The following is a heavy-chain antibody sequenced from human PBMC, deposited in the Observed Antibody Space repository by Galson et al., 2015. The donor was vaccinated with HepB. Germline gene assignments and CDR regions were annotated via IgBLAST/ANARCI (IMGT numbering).Heavy chain of an antibody. J-gene: IGHJ3*02. V-gene: IGHV1-2*04. CDR2: INPNSGGT. D-gene: IGHD4-17*01. Sequence: SVKVSCKASGYTFTGYYMHWVRQAPGQGLEWMGWINPNSGGTNYAQKFQGWVTMTRDTSISTAYMELSRLRSDDTAVYYCARGGAVDYGDGWSAFDIWGQGTMVTVSS. CDR3: ARGGAVDYGDGWSAFDI. CDR1: GYTFTGYY.